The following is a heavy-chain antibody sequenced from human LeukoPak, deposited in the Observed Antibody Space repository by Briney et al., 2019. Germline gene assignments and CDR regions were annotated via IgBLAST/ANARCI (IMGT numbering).Heavy chain of an antibody. J-gene: IGHJ5*02. V-gene: IGHV1-8*01. CDR1: GYTFTSYD. Sequence: ASVKVSCKASGYTFTSYDINWVRQATGQGLEWMGWMNPNSGNTGYAQKFQGRVTMTRNTSISTAYMELSSLRSEDTAVYYCARFGFSPYYDFWSGSNWFDPWGQGTPVTVSS. CDR2: MNPNSGNT. D-gene: IGHD3-3*01. CDR3: ARFGFSPYYDFWSGSNWFDP.